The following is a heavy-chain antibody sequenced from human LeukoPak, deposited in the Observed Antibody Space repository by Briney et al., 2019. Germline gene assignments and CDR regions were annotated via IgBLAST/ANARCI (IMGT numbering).Heavy chain of an antibody. CDR2: IRNKDNKYTT. CDR1: GFTFSSYA. V-gene: IGHV3-72*01. CDR3: ARVGNYLDY. D-gene: IGHD1-26*01. J-gene: IGHJ4*02. Sequence: TWGSLSFSCAASGFTFSSYAMTWVRQAPGKGLEWLGRIRNKDNKYTTEYAASVKGRFTISRDDSKKSLYLQMNSLKTEDTAVYYCARVGNYLDYWGQGTLVTVSS.